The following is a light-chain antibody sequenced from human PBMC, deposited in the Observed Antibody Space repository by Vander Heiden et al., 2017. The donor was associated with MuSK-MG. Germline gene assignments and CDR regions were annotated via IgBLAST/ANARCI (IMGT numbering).Light chain of an antibody. CDR1: QSVKSS. V-gene: IGKV3-15*01. Sequence: DIVMTQSPATLSVSPGERATLSCRASQSVKSSLAWYQQKPGQAPRLLIYGASTRATGVPASFSGSGSGTYFTLTISRLRSEDFAVYYCQQYNDWPRTFGQGTKVEIK. CDR3: QQYNDWPRT. CDR2: GAS. J-gene: IGKJ1*01.